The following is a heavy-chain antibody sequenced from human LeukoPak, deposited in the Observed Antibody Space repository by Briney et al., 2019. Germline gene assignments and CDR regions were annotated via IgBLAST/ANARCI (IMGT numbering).Heavy chain of an antibody. CDR2: IRYDGSNK. CDR3: AKEPPTYYYDSSGPYGAFDI. V-gene: IGHV3-30*02. CDR1: GFTFSSYG. Sequence: GGSLRLSCAASGFTFSSYGMHWVRQAPGKGLEWVAFIRYDGSNKYYADSVKGRFTISRDNSKNTLYLQMNSLRAEDTAVYYCAKEPPTYYYDSSGPYGAFDIWGQGTMVTVSS. J-gene: IGHJ3*02. D-gene: IGHD3-22*01.